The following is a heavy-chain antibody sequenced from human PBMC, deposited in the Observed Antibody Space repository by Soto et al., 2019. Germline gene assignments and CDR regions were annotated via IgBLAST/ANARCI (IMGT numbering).Heavy chain of an antibody. J-gene: IGHJ5*02. V-gene: IGHV3-23*01. CDR1: GFTFSSYA. D-gene: IGHD2-21*02. CDR2: ISAIGDRV. Sequence: GGSLRLSCAASGFTFSSYAMSWVRQAPGKRLEWVSSISAIGDRVYHADSVKGRFTVSRDNSKNTLYLQMNSLRAEDTAVYYCARFSRCAGDCPQDLLGRGTLVTVSS. CDR3: ARFSRCAGDCPQDL.